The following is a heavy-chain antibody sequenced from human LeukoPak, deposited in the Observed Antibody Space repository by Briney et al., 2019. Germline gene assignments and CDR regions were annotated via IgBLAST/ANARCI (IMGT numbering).Heavy chain of an antibody. CDR1: GGSFSGYY. J-gene: IGHJ4*02. CDR3: AREGGVTGHVDY. V-gene: IGHV4-34*01. CDR2: INHSGST. Sequence: SETLSLTCAVYGGSFSGYYWSWIRKPPGKGLGWIGEINHSGSTNYNPSLKSRVTISVDTSKNQFSLKLSSVTAADTAVYYCAREGGVTGHVDYWGQGTLVTVSS. D-gene: IGHD7-27*01.